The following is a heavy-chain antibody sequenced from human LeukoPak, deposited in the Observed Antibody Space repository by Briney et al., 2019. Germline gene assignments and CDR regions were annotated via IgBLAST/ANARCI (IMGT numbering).Heavy chain of an antibody. Sequence: ASVKVSCKASGYTFTSYGISWVRQAPGQGLEWMGWINPNSGGTNYAQKFQGWVTMTRDTSISTAYMELTRLRSDDTAVYYCARDPQSYYDSSGGLHFDYWGQGTLVSVSS. CDR3: ARDPQSYYDSSGGLHFDY. V-gene: IGHV1-2*04. CDR1: GYTFTSYG. D-gene: IGHD3-22*01. CDR2: INPNSGGT. J-gene: IGHJ4*02.